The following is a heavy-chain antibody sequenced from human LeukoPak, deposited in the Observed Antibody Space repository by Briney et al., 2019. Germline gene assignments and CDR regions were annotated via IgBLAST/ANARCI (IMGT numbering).Heavy chain of an antibody. CDR3: ARGKNIVLMVQTPIVFGY. J-gene: IGHJ4*02. CDR2: IYHSGST. V-gene: IGHV4-38-2*02. Sequence: SETLSLTCTVSGYSISSGYYWGWIRQPPGKGLEWIGSIYHSGSTYYNPSLKSRVTISVDTSKNQFSLKLSSVTAADTAVYYCARGKNIVLMVQTPIVFGYWGQGTLVTVSS. D-gene: IGHD2-8*01. CDR1: GYSISSGYY.